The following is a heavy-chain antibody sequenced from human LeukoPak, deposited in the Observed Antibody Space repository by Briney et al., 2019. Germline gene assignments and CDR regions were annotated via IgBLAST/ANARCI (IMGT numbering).Heavy chain of an antibody. CDR1: GYSISSGYY. Sequence: SETLSLTCTVSGYSISSGYYWGWIRQPPGKGLEWIGSIYHSGSTYYNPSLKSRVTISVDTSKNQFSLKLSSVTAADTAVYYCARGRWLETEDYWGQGTLVTVSS. J-gene: IGHJ4*02. CDR3: ARGRWLETEDY. D-gene: IGHD6-19*01. V-gene: IGHV4-38-2*02. CDR2: IYHSGST.